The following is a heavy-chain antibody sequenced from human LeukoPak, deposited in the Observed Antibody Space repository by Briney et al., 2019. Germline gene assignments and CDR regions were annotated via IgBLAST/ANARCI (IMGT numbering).Heavy chain of an antibody. Sequence: SVKVSCKASGGTFSSYAISWVRQAPGQVLEWMGGIIPIFGTANYAQKFQGTVTITSDESPTPAYMERSRLTSAEPAVYYCAVGYCISTSCYDYDYWGQGTLVTVPS. CDR2: IIPIFGTA. CDR1: GGTFSSYA. J-gene: IGHJ4*02. CDR3: AVGYCISTSCYDYDY. D-gene: IGHD2-2*01. V-gene: IGHV1-69*01.